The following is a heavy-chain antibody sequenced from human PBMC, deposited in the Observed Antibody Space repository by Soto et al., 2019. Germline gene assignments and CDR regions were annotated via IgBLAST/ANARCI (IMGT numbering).Heavy chain of an antibody. CDR3: AREEYSSSSLYYYGMDV. Sequence: SVKVSCKASGGTFSSYAISWVRQAAGQGLEWMGGIIPIFGTANYAQKFQGRVTITADESTSTAYMELSSLRSEDTAVYYCAREEYSSSSLYYYGMDVWGQGTTVTVSS. V-gene: IGHV1-69*13. CDR2: IIPIFGTA. CDR1: GGTFSSYA. J-gene: IGHJ6*02. D-gene: IGHD6-6*01.